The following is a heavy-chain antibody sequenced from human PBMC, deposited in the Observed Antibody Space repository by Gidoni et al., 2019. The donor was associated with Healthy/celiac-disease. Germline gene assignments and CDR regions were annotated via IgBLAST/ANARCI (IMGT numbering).Heavy chain of an antibody. Sequence: QVQLVESGGGVVQPGRSLRLSCAASAVTFSSYGMHWVRQAPGKGLEWVAVIWYDGSNKYYADSVKGRFTISRDNSKNTLYLQMNSLRAEDTAVYYCARDREGPIFGVVIQHYDYGMDVWGQGTTVTVSS. CDR1: AVTFSSYG. CDR2: IWYDGSNK. J-gene: IGHJ6*02. CDR3: ARDREGPIFGVVIQHYDYGMDV. V-gene: IGHV3-33*01. D-gene: IGHD3-3*01.